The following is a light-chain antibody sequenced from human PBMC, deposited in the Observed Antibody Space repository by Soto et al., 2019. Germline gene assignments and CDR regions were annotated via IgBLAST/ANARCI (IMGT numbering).Light chain of an antibody. CDR3: QVWDSSSDLVV. J-gene: IGLJ2*01. CDR2: YDS. V-gene: IGLV3-21*04. CDR1: NIGSKS. Sequence: SYELTQPPSVSVAPGKTARITCGGNNIGSKSVHWYQQKPGQAPVLVIYYDSDRPSGIPERFSGSNSGNTATLTISRVEAGDEADYYCQVWDSSSDLVVFGGGPKLTVL.